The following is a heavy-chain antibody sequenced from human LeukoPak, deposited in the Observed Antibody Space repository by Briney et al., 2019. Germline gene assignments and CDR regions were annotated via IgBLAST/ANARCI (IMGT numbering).Heavy chain of an antibody. CDR3: ARVVDDILTGYYIKVFDI. Sequence: SETLSLTCAVAGGSISSGCYSWSWIRQPPGTRLELSGYIYHSGSTYYNPSLKSRVTISVDRSKNQFSLKLSSVTAADTAVYYCARVVDDILTGYYIKVFDIWGQGTMVTVSS. CDR1: GGSISSGCYS. J-gene: IGHJ3*02. D-gene: IGHD3-9*01. V-gene: IGHV4-30-2*01. CDR2: IYHSGST.